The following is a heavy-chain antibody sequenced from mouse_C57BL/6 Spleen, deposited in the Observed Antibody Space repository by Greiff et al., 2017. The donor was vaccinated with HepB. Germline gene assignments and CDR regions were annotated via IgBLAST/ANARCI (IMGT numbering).Heavy chain of an antibody. J-gene: IGHJ1*03. Sequence: EVKVEESGGGLVKPGGSLKLSCAASGFTFSDYGMHWVRQAPEKGLEWVAYISSGSSTIYYADTVKGRFTISRDNAKNTLFLQMTSLRSEDTAMYYCARRYGNVPYWYFDVWGTGTTVTVSS. D-gene: IGHD2-10*02. V-gene: IGHV5-17*01. CDR1: GFTFSDYG. CDR2: ISSGSSTI. CDR3: ARRYGNVPYWYFDV.